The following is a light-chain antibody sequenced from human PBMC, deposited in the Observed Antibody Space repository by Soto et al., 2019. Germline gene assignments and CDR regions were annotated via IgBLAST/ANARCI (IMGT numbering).Light chain of an antibody. J-gene: IGKJ2*01. CDR2: GTS. V-gene: IGKV3-20*01. CDR3: QQYTSSPPMST. Sequence: DIVLTQSPGTLSLSPGERATLSCRASQRMTYRYIAWYHHKPGQAPRLLIYGTSNRATGIPDRFSGSGSGTDFTLTISRLEPEDFALYYCQQYTSSPPMSTFGQGTRLEI. CDR1: QRMTYRY.